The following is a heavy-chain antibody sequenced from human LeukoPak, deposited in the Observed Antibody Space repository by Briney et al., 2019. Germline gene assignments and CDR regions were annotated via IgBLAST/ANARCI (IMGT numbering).Heavy chain of an antibody. V-gene: IGHV1-18*01. Sequence: GASVKVSCKASGGTFSSYAISWVRQAPGRGLEWMGWISAYNGNTNYAQKLQGRVTMTTDTSTSTAYMELRSLRSDDTAVYYCARDLYYYGSGSYPVDYWGQGTLVTVSS. CDR3: ARDLYYYGSGSYPVDY. D-gene: IGHD3-10*01. J-gene: IGHJ4*02. CDR2: ISAYNGNT. CDR1: GGTFSSYA.